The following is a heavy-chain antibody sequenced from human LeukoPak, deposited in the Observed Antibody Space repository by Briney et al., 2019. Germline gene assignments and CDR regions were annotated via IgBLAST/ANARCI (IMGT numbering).Heavy chain of an antibody. V-gene: IGHV3-21*01. CDR1: GFTFSSYS. D-gene: IGHD3-9*01. CDR2: ITSSSSYI. Sequence: PGGSLRLSCAASGFTFSSYSMNWVRQAPGKGLERVSSITSSSSYIYYADSVKGRFTISRDNAKNSLYLQMNSLRAEDTAVYYYARDNSVDILTGYYVQYYYYGMDVWGQGTTVTVSS. CDR3: ARDNSVDILTGYYVQYYYYGMDV. J-gene: IGHJ6*02.